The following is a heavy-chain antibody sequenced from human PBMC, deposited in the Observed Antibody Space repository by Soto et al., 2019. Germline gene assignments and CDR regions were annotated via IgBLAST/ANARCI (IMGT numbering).Heavy chain of an antibody. CDR2: IYPGDSDT. D-gene: IGHD6-13*01. CDR1: GYSFTSYW. CDR3: ARPHYSSSLYDSDKENFDY. Sequence: GESLKISCKGSGYSFTSYWIGWVRQMPGKGLEWMGIIYPGDSDTRYSPSFQGQVTISADKSISTAYLQWSSLKASDTAMYYCARPHYSSSLYDSDKENFDYWGQGTLVTVSS. V-gene: IGHV5-51*01. J-gene: IGHJ4*02.